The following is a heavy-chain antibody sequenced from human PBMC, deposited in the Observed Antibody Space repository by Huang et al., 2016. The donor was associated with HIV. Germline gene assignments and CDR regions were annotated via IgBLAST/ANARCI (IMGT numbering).Heavy chain of an antibody. V-gene: IGHV4-34*01. Sequence: QVHLQQWGAGLLKPSETLSLTCGVFGGSLSGSYWSWIRQTPGKGLGGVGEINQRGKRHINPSFQTGVTMSVDTSKNHFSLRLSSGTAADTAVYDCARGQQGSRTSGWDEQSRFYYYMDVWGDGTTVIVSS. CDR3: ARGQQGSRTSGWDEQSRFYYYMDV. D-gene: IGHD6-19*01. CDR1: GGSLSGSY. J-gene: IGHJ6*03. CDR2: INQRGKR.